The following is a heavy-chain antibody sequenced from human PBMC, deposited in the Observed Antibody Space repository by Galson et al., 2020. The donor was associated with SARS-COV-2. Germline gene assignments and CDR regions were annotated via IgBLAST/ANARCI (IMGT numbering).Heavy chain of an antibody. J-gene: IGHJ4*02. D-gene: IGHD3-16*01. CDR2: IYSEGSSP. Sequence: GGSLRLSCAASGFTFSSYWMPWVRQAPGKGLVWVSRIYSEGSSPSYADSVKGRFTISGDDAKNTLYLHMSSLRAEDTAVYYCARGDMRNDYFDYWGQGTLVTVSS. CDR3: ARGDMRNDYFDY. CDR1: GFTFSSYW. V-gene: IGHV3-74*01.